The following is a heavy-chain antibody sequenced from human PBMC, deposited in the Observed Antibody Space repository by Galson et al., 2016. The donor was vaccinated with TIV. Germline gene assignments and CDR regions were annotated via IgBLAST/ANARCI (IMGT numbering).Heavy chain of an antibody. J-gene: IGHJ6*03. CDR2: TIPMFGTA. V-gene: IGHV1-69*05. CDR3: ARGVGTVMGQYYMDV. CDR1: GGTLSNEA. D-gene: IGHD5-18*01. Sequence: SVKVACKASGGTLSNEAISWERQAPRQGREGMGGTIPMFGTANYAQKFQGRVTITTDESTSTAYMELSSLKSEDTAVYYCARGVGTVMGQYYMDVWGKGTPVPVSS.